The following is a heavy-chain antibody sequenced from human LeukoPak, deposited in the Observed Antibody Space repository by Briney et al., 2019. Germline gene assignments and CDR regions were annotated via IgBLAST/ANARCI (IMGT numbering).Heavy chain of an antibody. CDR3: AREANAFDI. J-gene: IGHJ3*02. CDR2: IFTSGNT. Sequence: SETLSLTCTVAGGSISSYSWSWLRQPAGEGLEWIGRIFTSGNTNYNPSLKSRVTMSVDTSKNQFSLKLSSVTAADTAVYYCAREANAFDIWGQGTMVTVSS. V-gene: IGHV4-4*07. CDR1: GGSISSYS.